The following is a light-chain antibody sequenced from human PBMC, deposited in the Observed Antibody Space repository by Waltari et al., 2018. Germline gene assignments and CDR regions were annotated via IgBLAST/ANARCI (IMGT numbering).Light chain of an antibody. CDR1: QRVDSTN. J-gene: IGKJ2*01. CDR3: QQFGGSPMYT. CDR2: KTA. V-gene: IGKV3-20*01. Sequence: EVVLTQSPGTLSLSPGERATLACRASQRVDSTNLAGYQQEPGQAPTLLIYKTATGAPGIPDRFSGSGSGTDFSLNINILEPGDSAVYYCQQFGGSPMYTFGLGTKLEIK.